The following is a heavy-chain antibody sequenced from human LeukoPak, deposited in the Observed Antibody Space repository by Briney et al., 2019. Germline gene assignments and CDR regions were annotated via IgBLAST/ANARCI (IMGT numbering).Heavy chain of an antibody. CDR2: IKTKTNGGTA. CDR1: GFTFSSYE. V-gene: IGHV3-15*01. CDR3: ATEGFTYGYHGIDI. Sequence: PGGSLRLSCAASGFTFSSYEMNWVRRAPGKGLGWVGRIKTKTNGGTADYSPPVKGRFTISRDDSKNTLYLQMNSLKTDDTAVYYCATEGFTYGYHGIDIWGQGTIVTVSS. J-gene: IGHJ3*02. D-gene: IGHD5-18*01.